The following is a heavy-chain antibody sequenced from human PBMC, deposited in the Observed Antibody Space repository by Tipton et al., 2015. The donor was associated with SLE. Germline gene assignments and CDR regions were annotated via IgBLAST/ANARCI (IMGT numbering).Heavy chain of an antibody. CDR3: ARAEGPGLLDL. Sequence: TLSLTCAVYGASFSGYYWTWIRQAPGKGLEWIGSIYYSGNTYYNASLKSRVTISVDTSKNQFSLKLSSVTAADTAVYYCARAEGPGLLDLWGRGSLATVSS. CDR1: GASFSGYY. CDR2: IYYSGNT. V-gene: IGHV4-34*01. J-gene: IGHJ2*01.